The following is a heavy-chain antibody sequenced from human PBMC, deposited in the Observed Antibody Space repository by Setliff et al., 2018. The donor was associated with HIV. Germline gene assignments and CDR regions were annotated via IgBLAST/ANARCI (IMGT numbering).Heavy chain of an antibody. CDR2: IYNRGST. J-gene: IGHJ4*02. D-gene: IGHD3-10*01. V-gene: IGHV4-38-2*02. CDR1: GYAISSGYY. Sequence: SETLSLTCAVSGYAISSGYYWGWIRRPPGKGLEWIGSIYNRGSTYYNPSLKSRVTISVDTSKNQFSLKLSSVTAADTAVYYCARELLRSWDGSENSYKPYYFDYWGRGTLVTVSS. CDR3: ARELLRSWDGSENSYKPYYFDY.